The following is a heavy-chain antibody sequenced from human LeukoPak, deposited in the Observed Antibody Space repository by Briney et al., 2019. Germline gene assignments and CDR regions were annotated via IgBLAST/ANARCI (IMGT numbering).Heavy chain of an antibody. CDR2: IYYSGST. D-gene: IGHD2-2*01. CDR1: GGSISSSSYY. V-gene: IGHV4-39*07. CDR3: ARGRRYCSSTSCPIYYYYYYMDV. J-gene: IGHJ6*03. Sequence: SETLSLTCTVSGGSISSSSYYWGWIRQPPGKGREWIGSIYYSGSTYYNPSLNSRVTISVYTSKNQFSLKLSSVTAADTAVYYCARGRRYCSSTSCPIYYYYYYMDVWGKGTTVTVSS.